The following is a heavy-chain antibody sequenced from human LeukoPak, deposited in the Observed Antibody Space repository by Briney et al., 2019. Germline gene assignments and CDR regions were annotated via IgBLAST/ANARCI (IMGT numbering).Heavy chain of an antibody. D-gene: IGHD3-3*01. CDR2: ISYDASDQ. V-gene: IGHV3-30*18. Sequence: GGSLRLSCAASGYIFSSYGMHWVCQAPGKGLEWVAVISYDASDQYYADSVKGRFTISRDNSKNTLYMQVNSLRAEDTAVYYCAKAQGRVRAAFDYWGQGTLVTVSS. CDR1: GYIFSSYG. J-gene: IGHJ4*02. CDR3: AKAQGRVRAAFDY.